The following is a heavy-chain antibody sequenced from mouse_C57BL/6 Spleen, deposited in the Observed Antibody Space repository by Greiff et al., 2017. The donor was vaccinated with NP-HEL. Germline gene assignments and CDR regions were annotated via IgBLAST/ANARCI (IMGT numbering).Heavy chain of an antibody. D-gene: IGHD1-1*01. J-gene: IGHJ4*01. CDR2: IDPSDSYT. CDR3: ARNWITTVVGYYAMDY. V-gene: IGHV1-69*01. Sequence: VQLQQPGAELVMPGASVKLSCKASGYTFTSYWMHWVKQRPGQGLEWIGEIDPSDSYTNYNQKFKGKSTLTVDKSSSTAYMQLSSLTSEDSAVYYCARNWITTVVGYYAMDYWGQGTSVTVSS. CDR1: GYTFTSYW.